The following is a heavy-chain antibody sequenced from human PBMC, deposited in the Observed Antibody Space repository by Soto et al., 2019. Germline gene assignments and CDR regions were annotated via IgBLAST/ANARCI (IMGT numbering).Heavy chain of an antibody. J-gene: IGHJ5*02. CDR1: GFTFGDYA. CDR3: TRELYSSGWYGGPNWFDP. CDR2: IRSKAYGGTT. D-gene: IGHD6-19*01. Sequence: GGSLRLSCTASGFTFGDYAMSWFRQAPGKGLEWVGFIRSKAYGGTTEYAASVKGRFTISRDDSKSIAYLQMNSLKTEDTAVYYCTRELYSSGWYGGPNWFDPGAREPWSPSPQ. V-gene: IGHV3-49*03.